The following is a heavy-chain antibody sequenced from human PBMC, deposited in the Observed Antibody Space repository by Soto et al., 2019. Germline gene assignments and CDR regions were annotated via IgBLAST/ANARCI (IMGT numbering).Heavy chain of an antibody. CDR2: MSVKGGNF. D-gene: IGHD3-22*01. Sequence: QVQLVQSGAEVKEPGASVKVSCKASGYTFSTADINWVRQAAGQGLEWMGWMSVKGGNFHSVEKFQGRVTMTRDTSINTAYLELSSLRSEDTAVYYCARGSHYLSTGYYFDTWGQGTLVSVSS. CDR3: ARGSHYLSTGYYFDT. J-gene: IGHJ5*02. V-gene: IGHV1-8*01. CDR1: GYTFSTAD.